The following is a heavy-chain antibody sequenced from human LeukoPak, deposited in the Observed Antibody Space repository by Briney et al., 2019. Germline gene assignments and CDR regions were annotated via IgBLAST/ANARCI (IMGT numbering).Heavy chain of an antibody. CDR2: ISYGGGNK. D-gene: IGHD5-24*01. CDR3: AKAGVDMTTILLYFDF. CDR1: GFTFSSYG. J-gene: IGHJ4*02. V-gene: IGHV3-30*18. Sequence: PGGSLRLSCAASGFTFSSYGRHWVRQAPGKGLEWVAVISYGGGNKYYADSVKGRFTISRDNSKNTLYLQMNSLRGEDTAVYYCAKAGVDMTTILLYFDFWGQGTLVTVSS.